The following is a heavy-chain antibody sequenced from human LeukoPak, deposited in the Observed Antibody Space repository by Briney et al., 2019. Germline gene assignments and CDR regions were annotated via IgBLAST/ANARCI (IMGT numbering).Heavy chain of an antibody. Sequence: SETLSLTCTVSGGSISSSSYYWGWVRQPPGKGLEWIGSIYYSGSTYYNPSLKSRVTISVDTSKNQFSLKLSSVTAADTAVYYCARHADNDYWGQGTLVTVSS. CDR1: GGSISSSSYY. J-gene: IGHJ4*02. CDR2: IYYSGST. CDR3: ARHADNDY. V-gene: IGHV4-39*01.